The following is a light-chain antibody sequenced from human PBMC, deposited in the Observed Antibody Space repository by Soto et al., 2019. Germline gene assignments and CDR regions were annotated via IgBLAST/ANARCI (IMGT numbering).Light chain of an antibody. J-gene: IGKJ5*01. CDR3: QQRSNWPQIT. CDR2: GAS. CDR1: QSVSSSY. Sequence: EIVLTQSPGTLSLSPGERATLSCRASQSVSSSYLAWYQQKPGQAPRLLIYGASSRATGIPDRFSGSGSGTEFTLTISSLQSEDFAVYYCQQRSNWPQITFGQGTRLEIK. V-gene: IGKV3D-20*02.